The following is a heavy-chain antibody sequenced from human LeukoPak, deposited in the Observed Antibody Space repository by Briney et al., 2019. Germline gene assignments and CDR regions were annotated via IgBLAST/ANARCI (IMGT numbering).Heavy chain of an antibody. D-gene: IGHD4-17*01. CDR3: ARALYGDYPDY. J-gene: IGHJ4*02. CDR1: GFTFSSYA. V-gene: IGHV3-48*01. Sequence: GGSLRLSCATFGFTFSSYAMHWVRQAPGKGLEWVSYISSSSGTIYYADSVKGRFTISRDNAKNSLYLQMNSLRAEDTALYYCARALYGDYPDYWGQGTLVTVSS. CDR2: ISSSSGTI.